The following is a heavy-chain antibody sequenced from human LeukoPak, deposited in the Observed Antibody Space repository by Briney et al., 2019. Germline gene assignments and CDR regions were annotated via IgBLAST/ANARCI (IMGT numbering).Heavy chain of an antibody. D-gene: IGHD6-19*01. V-gene: IGHV4-59*01. J-gene: IGHJ4*02. CDR2: IYYSGNT. CDR3: ARDPPGYSSGWHGAYFDY. Sequence: SETLSLTCAVSGGSISTYFWSWIRQPTGKGLEWIGYIYYSGNTNYNPSLKSRVTISVETSKNQFSLNLSSVTAADTAVYYCARDPPGYSSGWHGAYFDYWGQGILVTVSS. CDR1: GGSISTYF.